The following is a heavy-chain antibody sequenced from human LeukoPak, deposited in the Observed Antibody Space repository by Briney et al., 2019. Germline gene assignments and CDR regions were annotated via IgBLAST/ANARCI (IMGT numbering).Heavy chain of an antibody. CDR2: ISSSGSTI. CDR3: AILQLWPNDAFDI. J-gene: IGHJ3*02. Sequence: GGSLRLSCAASGFTFSDYYMSWIRQAPGKGLEWVSYISSSGSTIYYADSVKGRFTISRDNAKNSLYLQMNSLRAGDTAVYYCAILQLWPNDAFDIWGQGTMVTVSS. CDR1: GFTFSDYY. D-gene: IGHD5-18*01. V-gene: IGHV3-11*01.